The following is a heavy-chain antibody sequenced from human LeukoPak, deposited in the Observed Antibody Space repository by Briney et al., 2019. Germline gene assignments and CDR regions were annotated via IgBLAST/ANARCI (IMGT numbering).Heavy chain of an antibody. Sequence: GGSLRLSCAASGFTFSSYVMHWVRQAPGKGLEWVAGISYDGNNKYYAESVKGRFTISRDNSKNTLYLQMNSLRAEDTAVYYCVKDWVVRGVISYWGQGTLVTVSS. CDR3: VKDWVVRGVISY. D-gene: IGHD3-10*01. CDR1: GFTFSSYV. V-gene: IGHV3-30*18. CDR2: ISYDGNNK. J-gene: IGHJ4*02.